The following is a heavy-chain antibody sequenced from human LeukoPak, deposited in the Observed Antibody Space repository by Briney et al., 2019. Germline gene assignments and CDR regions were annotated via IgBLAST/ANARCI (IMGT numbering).Heavy chain of an antibody. CDR2: ISYDGSNK. J-gene: IGHJ4*02. CDR1: GFTFSSYA. Sequence: GGSLRLSCAASGFTFSSYAMHWVRQAPGKGLEWVAVISYDGSNKYYADSVKGRFTISRDNSKNTLYLQMNSLRAEDTAVYYCARDATSGWYGGYFDYWGQGTLVTVSS. CDR3: ARDATSGWYGGYFDY. V-gene: IGHV3-30-3*01. D-gene: IGHD6-19*01.